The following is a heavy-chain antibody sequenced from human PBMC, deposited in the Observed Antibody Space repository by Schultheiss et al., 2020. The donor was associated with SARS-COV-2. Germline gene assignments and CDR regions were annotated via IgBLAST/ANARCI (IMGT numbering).Heavy chain of an antibody. D-gene: IGHD4-17*01. V-gene: IGHV4-31*02. J-gene: IGHJ4*02. CDR3: ARATPYGDYGY. CDR2: IYYSGST. CDR1: GFTFSSYA. Sequence: LRLSCAASGFTFSSYAMSWVRQHPGKGLEWIGYIYYSGSTYYNPSLKSRVTISVDTSKNQFSLKLSSVTAADTAVYYCARATPYGDYGYWGQGTLVTVSS.